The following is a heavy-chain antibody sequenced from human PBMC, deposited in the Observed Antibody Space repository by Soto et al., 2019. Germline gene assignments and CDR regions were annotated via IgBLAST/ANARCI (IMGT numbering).Heavy chain of an antibody. Sequence: GSLRLSCAASGFTFSSYGMHWVRQAPGKGLEWVAVISYDGSNKYYADSVKGRFTISRDNSKNTLYLQMNSLRAEDTTEYYCAKVRDPWYYYGMGVWGQGTTVTVSS. CDR2: ISYDGSNK. CDR1: GFTFSSYG. CDR3: AKVRDPWYYYGMGV. V-gene: IGHV3-30*18. J-gene: IGHJ6*02.